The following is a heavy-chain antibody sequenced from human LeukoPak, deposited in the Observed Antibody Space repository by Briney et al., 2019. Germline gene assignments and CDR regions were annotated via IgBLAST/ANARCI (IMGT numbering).Heavy chain of an antibody. Sequence: GRSLGLSCAASGFTFSSYAMHWVRQAPGKGLEWVAVISYDGSNKYYADSVKGRFTISRDNSKNTLYLQMNSLRAEDTAVYYCARDYCSGGSCYSENWFDPWGQGTLVTVSS. D-gene: IGHD2-15*01. V-gene: IGHV3-30*04. CDR3: ARDYCSGGSCYSENWFDP. CDR2: ISYDGSNK. CDR1: GFTFSSYA. J-gene: IGHJ5*02.